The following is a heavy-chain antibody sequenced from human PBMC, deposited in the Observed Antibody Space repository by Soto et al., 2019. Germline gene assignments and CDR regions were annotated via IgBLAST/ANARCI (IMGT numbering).Heavy chain of an antibody. CDR1: GFSLSSYA. CDR2: TTDDGGRT. V-gene: IGHV3-23*01. Sequence: GGSLRLSCTASGFSLSSYAMTWVRQAPGKGLEWVSSTTDDGGRTFYADSVKGRFTISRDNSNNRLYLQINSQRAEDTALYYCAKGGGFGWGAYYNVAYWGQGTLVTVSS. CDR3: AKGGGFGWGAYYNVAY. J-gene: IGHJ4*02. D-gene: IGHD3-10*01.